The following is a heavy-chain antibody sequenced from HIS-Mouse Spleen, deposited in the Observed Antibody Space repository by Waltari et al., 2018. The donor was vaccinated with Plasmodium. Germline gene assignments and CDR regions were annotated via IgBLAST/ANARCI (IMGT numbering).Heavy chain of an antibody. V-gene: IGHV1-18*01. J-gene: IGHJ3*02. CDR3: ARGSAGDAFDI. CDR2: ISAYNGNT. CDR1: GYTFTRYG. D-gene: IGHD6-19*01. Sequence: QVQLVQSGTDMKKPGASVKVSCKASGYTFTRYGINWVQQAPGQGLEWMGWISAYNGNTNYAQKLQGRVTMTTDTSTSTAYMQLRSLRSDDTAVYYCARGSAGDAFDIWGQGTMVTVSS.